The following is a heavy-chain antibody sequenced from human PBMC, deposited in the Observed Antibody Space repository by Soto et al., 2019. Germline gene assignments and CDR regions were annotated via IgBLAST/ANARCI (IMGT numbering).Heavy chain of an antibody. CDR2: IYYSGST. Sequence: QVQLQESGPGLVKPSQTLSLTCTVSGGSISSGDYYWSWIRQPPGKGLEWIGYIYYSGSTYYNPSLKRRVXXSXDTXKNQFSLKLSSVTAADTAVYYCARAGGVCYACLDYWGQGTLVTVSS. D-gene: IGHD2-8*02. V-gene: IGHV4-30-4*01. CDR3: ARAGGVCYACLDY. J-gene: IGHJ4*02. CDR1: GGSISSGDYY.